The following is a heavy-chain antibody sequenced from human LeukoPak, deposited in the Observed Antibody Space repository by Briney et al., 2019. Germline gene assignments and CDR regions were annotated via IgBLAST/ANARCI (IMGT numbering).Heavy chain of an antibody. CDR2: IHTTGST. V-gene: IGHV4-4*07. CDR3: ARDRYYYDSSGYSIFDY. CDR1: GGSISSYY. J-gene: IGHJ4*02. Sequence: PSETLSLTCTASGGSISSYYWSWIRQPAGKGLEWIGLIHTTGSTNYNPSLKSRVTMSVDTSKNQFSLKLSSVTAADTAVYYCARDRYYYDSSGYSIFDYWGQGTLVTVSS. D-gene: IGHD3-22*01.